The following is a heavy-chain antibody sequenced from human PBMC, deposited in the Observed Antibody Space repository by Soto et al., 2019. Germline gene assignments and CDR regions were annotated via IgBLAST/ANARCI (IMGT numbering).Heavy chain of an antibody. Sequence: SETLSLTCSVSGDSISSVDYFWAWIRQPPGQALEYIGYIYKSATTYYNPSFDSRVALSLDTSKSQFSLNMTSVTAAATAVYFCARGRYCLTGRCFPNWFDSWGQRTLVTVSS. CDR2: IYKSATT. J-gene: IGHJ5*01. D-gene: IGHD2-15*01. V-gene: IGHV4-30-4*01. CDR1: GDSISSVDYF. CDR3: ARGRYCLTGRCFPNWFDS.